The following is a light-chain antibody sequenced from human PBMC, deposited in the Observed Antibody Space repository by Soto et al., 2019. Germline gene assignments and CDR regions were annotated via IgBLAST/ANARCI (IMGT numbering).Light chain of an antibody. CDR3: QQYVSAPIT. V-gene: IGKV3-20*01. CDR1: QSVSTNQ. CDR2: GVS. Sequence: EMAMTQSPGTLSVSPGETATLSCRASQSVSTNQLAWYQYKPGQAPRLLIYGVSSRATGVPVSFSGSGSGTDFTLTISRLEPEDFAVYYCQQYVSAPITFGQGTRLEIK. J-gene: IGKJ5*01.